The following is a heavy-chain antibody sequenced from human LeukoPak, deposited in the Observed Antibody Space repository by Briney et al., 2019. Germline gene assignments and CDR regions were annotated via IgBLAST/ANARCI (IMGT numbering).Heavy chain of an antibody. V-gene: IGHV3-23*01. CDR3: AAHNSGYELDAFDI. Sequence: GGSLRLSCAASGFTFSSYAMSCVRQAPGEGLEWVSAISGSGGSTYYADSVKGRFTISRDNSKNTLYLQMNSLRAEDTAVYYCAAHNSGYELDAFDIWGQGTMVTVSS. J-gene: IGHJ3*02. CDR2: ISGSGGST. CDR1: GFTFSSYA. D-gene: IGHD5-12*01.